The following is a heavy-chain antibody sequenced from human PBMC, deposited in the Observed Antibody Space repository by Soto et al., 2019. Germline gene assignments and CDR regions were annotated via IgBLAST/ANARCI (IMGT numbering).Heavy chain of an antibody. CDR2: IIPIFGTA. V-gene: IGHV1-69*13. CDR1: GGTFSSDA. D-gene: IGHD5-18*01. J-gene: IGHJ4*02. CDR3: ASLGRGYSYGYDY. Sequence: SVKVSCKASGGTFSSDAISWVRQAPGQGLEWMGGIIPIFGTANYAQKFQGRVTITADESTSTAYMELSSLRSEDTAVYYCASLGRGYSYGYDYWGQGTLVTVS.